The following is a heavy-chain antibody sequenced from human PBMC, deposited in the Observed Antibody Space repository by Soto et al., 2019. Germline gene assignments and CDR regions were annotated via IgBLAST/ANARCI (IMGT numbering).Heavy chain of an antibody. V-gene: IGHV3-48*03. J-gene: IGHJ4*02. D-gene: IGHD5-12*01. Sequence: EVQLVESGGGLVRPGGSLRLSCAASGFTFTNYELNWVRQAPGKGLEWISYISSSGKTISYADSVNGRFTISRDNAKNSLYLQMNSLRAEDTAVYYCARDPEKYSGSDLGIDYWGQGTLVTVSS. CDR2: ISSSGKTI. CDR3: ARDPEKYSGSDLGIDY. CDR1: GFTFTNYE.